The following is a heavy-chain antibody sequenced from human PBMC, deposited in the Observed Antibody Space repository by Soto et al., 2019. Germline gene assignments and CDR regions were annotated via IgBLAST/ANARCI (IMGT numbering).Heavy chain of an antibody. V-gene: IGHV2-26*01. CDR3: ARINYYDSSDYRRFDY. J-gene: IGHJ4*02. D-gene: IGHD3-22*01. CDR2: IFSNDEK. CDR1: GFSLSNGRMG. Sequence: SGPTLVNPTETLTLTCTVSGFSLSNGRMGVSWIRQPPGKALEWLAHIFSNDEKSYSTSLKSRLNISKDTSKSQVVLTMTNMDPVDTATYYCARINYYDSSDYRRFDYWGQGTLVTVSS.